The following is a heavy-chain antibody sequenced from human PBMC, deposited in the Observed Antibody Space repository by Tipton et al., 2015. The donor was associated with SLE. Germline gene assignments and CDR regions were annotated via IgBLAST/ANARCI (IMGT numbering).Heavy chain of an antibody. Sequence: QVQLVQSGAEVKKPGASVKVSCKVSGYTLTEFSMHWVRQAPGQGLEWMGWINPNSGGTNYAQKFQGRVTMTRDTSISTAYMELSRLRSDDTAVCYCAREYCSGGSCYYGMDVWGQGTTVTVSS. CDR1: GYTLTEFS. CDR2: INPNSGGT. D-gene: IGHD2-15*01. V-gene: IGHV1-2*02. J-gene: IGHJ6*02. CDR3: AREYCSGGSCYYGMDV.